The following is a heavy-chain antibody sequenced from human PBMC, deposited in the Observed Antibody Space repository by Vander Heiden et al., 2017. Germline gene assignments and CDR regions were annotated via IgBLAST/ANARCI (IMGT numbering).Heavy chain of an antibody. CDR1: GFTFSSYG. V-gene: IGHV3-33*01. D-gene: IGHD6-19*01. J-gene: IGHJ6*02. CDR3: ARDKVRIAVAGTLNYYGMDV. Sequence: GFTFSSYGMHWVRQAPGKGLEWVAVIWYDGSNKYYADSVKGRFTISRDNSKNTLYLQMNSLRAEDTAVYYWARDKVRIAVAGTLNYYGMDVWGQGTTVTVSS. CDR2: IWYDGSNK.